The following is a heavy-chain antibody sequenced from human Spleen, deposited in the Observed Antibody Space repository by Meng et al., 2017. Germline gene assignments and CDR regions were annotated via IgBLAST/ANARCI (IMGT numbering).Heavy chain of an antibody. CDR2: ISNSGAT. D-gene: IGHD2-8*01. Sequence: ETLSLTCVASGLTFSKYEMNWVRQAPGKGLEWVSYISNSGATYYADSVKGRFTIARDNAKNELYLEMNSLRVEDTAIYYCAGRGYCSYGVCYSSVGLLDYWGQGTLVTVSS. CDR1: GLTFSKYE. CDR3: AGRGYCSYGVCYSSVGLLDY. J-gene: IGHJ4*02. V-gene: IGHV3-69-1*02.